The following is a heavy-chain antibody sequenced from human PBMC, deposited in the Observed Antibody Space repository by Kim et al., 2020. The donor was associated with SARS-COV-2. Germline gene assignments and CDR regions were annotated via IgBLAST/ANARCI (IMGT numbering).Heavy chain of an antibody. V-gene: IGHV3-23*01. CDR1: GFPFSSSA. D-gene: IGHD3-16*02. Sequence: LSLTCAASGFPFSSSAMSWVRQAPGKGLEWVSAISGSGGSTYYADSVKGRFTISRDNSKNTLYLQMNSLRAEDTAVYYCAKDPGTITFGGVIVIGAFDYWGQGTLVTVSS. CDR3: AKDPGTITFGGVIVIGAFDY. CDR2: ISGSGGST. J-gene: IGHJ4*02.